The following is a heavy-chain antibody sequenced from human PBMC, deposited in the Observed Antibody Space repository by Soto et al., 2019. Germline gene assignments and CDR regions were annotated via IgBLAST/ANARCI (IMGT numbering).Heavy chain of an antibody. V-gene: IGHV4-34*01. J-gene: IGHJ2*01. D-gene: IGHD4-17*01. CDR2: INHSGST. CDR3: ARASPTVTSFFWYFDL. CDR1: GGSFSGYY. Sequence: QVQLQQWGAGLLKPSETLSLTCAVYGGSFSGYYWSWIRQPPGKGLEWIGEINHSGSTNYNPSLKSRVTISVATSTNKFSLKLSSVTAADTAVYYCARASPTVTSFFWYFDLWGRGTLVTVSS.